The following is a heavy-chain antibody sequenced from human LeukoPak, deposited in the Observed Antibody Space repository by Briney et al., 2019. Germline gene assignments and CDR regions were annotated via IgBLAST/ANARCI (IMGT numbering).Heavy chain of an antibody. J-gene: IGHJ2*01. CDR1: GGTFSSYA. Sequence: SVKVSCKASGGTFSSYAISWVRQAPGQGLEWMGGIIPIFGTANYAQKFQGRVTITADESTSTAYMELSSLRSEDTAVYYCARMGCTNGVCHKHWYFDLWGRGTLVTVSS. CDR3: ARMGCTNGVCHKHWYFDL. V-gene: IGHV1-69*01. D-gene: IGHD2-8*01. CDR2: IIPIFGTA.